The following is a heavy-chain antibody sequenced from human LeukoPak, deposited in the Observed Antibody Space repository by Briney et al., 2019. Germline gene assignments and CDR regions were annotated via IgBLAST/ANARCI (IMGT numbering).Heavy chain of an antibody. Sequence: GASVKVSCKASGYTFTSYAMHWVRQAPGQRLEWMGWINAGNGNTKYSQKFQGRVTITRDTSASTAYMELSSLRSEDTAVYYCARSDVVVPAAMGAPYYYGMDVCGQGTTVTVSS. V-gene: IGHV1-3*01. CDR1: GYTFTSYA. CDR2: INAGNGNT. CDR3: ARSDVVVPAAMGAPYYYGMDV. D-gene: IGHD2-2*01. J-gene: IGHJ6*02.